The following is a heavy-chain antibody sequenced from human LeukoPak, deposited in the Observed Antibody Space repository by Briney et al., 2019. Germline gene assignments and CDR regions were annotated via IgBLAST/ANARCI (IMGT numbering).Heavy chain of an antibody. D-gene: IGHD2-2*01. CDR1: GFTFDDYA. CDR3: ARVSVPLRCSSTSCYQRPLDV. V-gene: IGHV3-9*01. J-gene: IGHJ6*02. CDR2: ISWNSGSI. Sequence: GGSLRLSCAASGFTFDDYAMHWVRQAPGKGLEWVSGISWNSGSIGYADSVKGRFTISRDNAKNSLYLQMNSLRAEDTAVYYCARVSVPLRCSSTSCYQRPLDVWGQGTTVTVSS.